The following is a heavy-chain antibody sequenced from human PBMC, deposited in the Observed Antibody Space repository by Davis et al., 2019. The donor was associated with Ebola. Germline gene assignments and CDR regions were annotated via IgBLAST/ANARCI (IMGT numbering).Heavy chain of an antibody. D-gene: IGHD6-19*01. CDR1: GGTLSSYA. CDR2: ISAYNGNT. V-gene: IGHV1-18*04. J-gene: IGHJ4*02. CDR3: ARDIAVAASDY. Sequence: ASVKVSCKASGGTLSSYAISWVRQAPRQGLEWMGWISAYNGNTNYAQKLQGRVTMTTDTSTSTAYMELRSLRSDDTAVYYCARDIAVAASDYWGQGTLVTVSS.